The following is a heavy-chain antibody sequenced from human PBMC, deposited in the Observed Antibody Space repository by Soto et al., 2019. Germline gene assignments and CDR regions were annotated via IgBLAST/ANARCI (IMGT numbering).Heavy chain of an antibody. Sequence: SETLSLTCTVSGASISGFYWSWIRKSAGKGLEWIGRIYATGTTDYNPSLKSRVMMSVDTSKKQFSLKLRSVTAADTAVYYCVRDGTKTLRDWFDPWGQGMSVAVSS. D-gene: IGHD1-1*01. CDR2: IYATGTT. CDR1: GASISGFY. J-gene: IGHJ5*02. V-gene: IGHV4-4*07. CDR3: VRDGTKTLRDWFDP.